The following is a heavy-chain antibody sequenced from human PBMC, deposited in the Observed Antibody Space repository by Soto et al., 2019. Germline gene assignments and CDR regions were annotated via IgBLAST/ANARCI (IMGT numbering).Heavy chain of an antibody. J-gene: IGHJ4*02. CDR1: GFTFSSYS. CDR3: ARDHSGSYYVAAPNFDY. Sequence: GGSLRLSCAASGFTFSSYSMNWVRQAPGKGLEWVSSISSSSSYIYYADSVKGRFTISRDNAKNSLYLQMNSLRAEDTAVCYCARDHSGSYYVAAPNFDYWGQGTLVTVSS. CDR2: ISSSSSYI. D-gene: IGHD1-26*01. V-gene: IGHV3-21*01.